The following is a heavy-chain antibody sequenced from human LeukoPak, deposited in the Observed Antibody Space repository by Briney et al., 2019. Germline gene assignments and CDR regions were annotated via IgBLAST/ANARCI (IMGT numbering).Heavy chain of an antibody. CDR1: GFTFSNYW. CDR3: IRDFRSADL. CDR2: IYVDGRTT. Sequence: GGSPRLSCVASGFTFSNYWMHWVCQPPGKGLVWVSRIYVDGRTTNYADSVKGRFTISRDNAKNTVYLEMNSLSVEDTATYYCIRDFRSADLWGQGTLVTVTS. J-gene: IGHJ5*02. V-gene: IGHV3-74*01.